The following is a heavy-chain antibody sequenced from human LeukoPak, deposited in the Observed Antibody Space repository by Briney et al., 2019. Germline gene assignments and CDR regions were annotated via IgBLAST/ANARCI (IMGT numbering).Heavy chain of an antibody. V-gene: IGHV3-48*03. CDR3: AREFKRITMIVAVTGGFDY. CDR1: GFTFSSYE. Sequence: PGGSLRLSCAASGFTFSSYEMNWVRQAPGKGLEWVSYISSSGSTIYYADSVKGRFTISRDNAKNSLYLQMNSLRAEDTAVYYCAREFKRITMIVAVTGGFDYWGQGTLVTVSS. D-gene: IGHD3-22*01. J-gene: IGHJ4*02. CDR2: ISSSGSTI.